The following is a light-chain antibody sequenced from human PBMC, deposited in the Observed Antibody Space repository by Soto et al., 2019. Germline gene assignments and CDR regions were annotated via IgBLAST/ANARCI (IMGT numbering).Light chain of an antibody. J-gene: IGKJ2*01. V-gene: IGKV1-39*01. Sequence: DIQMTQSPSSLSASVGDRVTITCRASQSISTLLNWYQQKPGKAPKDLIYAASSLYSGVPSRFSGGGSGTDFTLTISSLQPEDFATYYCQQSYSTPRTFGQGTKLEIK. CDR1: QSISTL. CDR3: QQSYSTPRT. CDR2: AAS.